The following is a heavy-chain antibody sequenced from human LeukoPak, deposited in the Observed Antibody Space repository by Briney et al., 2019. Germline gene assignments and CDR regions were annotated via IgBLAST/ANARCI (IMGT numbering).Heavy chain of an antibody. J-gene: IGHJ4*02. Sequence: PGGSLRLSCTASGFTFGDYGMSWFRQAPGKGLEWVSAISGSGGSTYYADSVKGRFTISRDNSKNTLYLQMNSLRAEDTAVYYCAKGIRVVTHWGQGTLVTVSS. CDR2: ISGSGGST. CDR1: GFTFGDYG. D-gene: IGHD3-3*01. CDR3: AKGIRVVTH. V-gene: IGHV3-23*01.